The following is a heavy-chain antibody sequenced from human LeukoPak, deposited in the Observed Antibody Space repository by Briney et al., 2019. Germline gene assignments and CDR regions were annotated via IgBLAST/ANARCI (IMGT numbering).Heavy chain of an antibody. J-gene: IGHJ4*02. CDR3: AKDIGDCSGSCKYYSDY. CDR1: GFTFSSSG. CDR2: IWYDGSNI. Sequence: GGSLRLSCAPSGFTFSSSGMHWFRQAPGKGLEWVAVIWYDGSNIYYADSVKGRFTISRDNSKNTLYLLMNSLRAEDTAVYYCAKDIGDCSGSCKYYSDYWGQGTLVTVSS. D-gene: IGHD3-10*02. V-gene: IGHV3-30*02.